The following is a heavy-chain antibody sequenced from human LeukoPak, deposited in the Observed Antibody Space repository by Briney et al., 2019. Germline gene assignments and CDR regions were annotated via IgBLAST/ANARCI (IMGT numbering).Heavy chain of an antibody. V-gene: IGHV3-30*02. CDR2: IQYDGSNK. Sequence: GGSLRLSCAASGFTFNSYGMNWVRQAPGKGLEWVAFIQYDGSNKYYADSVKGRFTVSRDNSKNTLYLQMGSLRAEDMAVYYCARGGRDSSSSWYYFYMDVWGKGTTVTVSS. CDR3: ARGGRDSSSSWYYFYMDV. D-gene: IGHD6-13*01. J-gene: IGHJ6*03. CDR1: GFTFNSYG.